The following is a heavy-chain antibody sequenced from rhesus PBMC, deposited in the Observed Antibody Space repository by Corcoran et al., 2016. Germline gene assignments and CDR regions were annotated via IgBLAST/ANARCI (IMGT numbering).Heavy chain of an antibody. D-gene: IGHD1-44*01. CDR3: SRVPLVPRDEYFEF. J-gene: IGHJ1*01. CDR1: GGSISSSYYY. Sequence: QVQLQESGPGLVKPSETLSLTCAVSGGSISSSYYYWSWIRQAPGKGLEWIGYISFSWRTSYNPSLQVRVTISRSTSKNPFSLKLSSVTAADTAVYYCSRVPLVPRDEYFEFWGQGALVTVSS. CDR2: ISFSWRT. V-gene: IGHV4-122*02.